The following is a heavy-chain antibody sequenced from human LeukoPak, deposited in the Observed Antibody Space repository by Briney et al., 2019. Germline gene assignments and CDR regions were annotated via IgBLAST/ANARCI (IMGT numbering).Heavy chain of an antibody. CDR3: AKGPRNHYYYFMDV. Sequence: PGGSLRLSCEASGFTFDDYAMNWVRQAPGKGLEWVSGISWNSDSIDYADSVKGRFTISRDNAKNSLYLQMNSLRAEDTALYYCAKGPRNHYYYFMDVWGKGTTVTISS. CDR1: GFTFDDYA. V-gene: IGHV3-9*01. J-gene: IGHJ6*03. CDR2: ISWNSDSI.